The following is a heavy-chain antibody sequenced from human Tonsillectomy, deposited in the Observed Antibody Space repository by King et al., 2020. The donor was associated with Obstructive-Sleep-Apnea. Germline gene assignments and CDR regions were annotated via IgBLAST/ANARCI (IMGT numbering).Heavy chain of an antibody. J-gene: IGHJ5*02. CDR1: GYTFTGYY. CDR2: ISPKSGAT. CDR3: ARDGDGAVSVWNNWFDP. V-gene: IGHV1-2*02. D-gene: IGHD3-16*02. Sequence: VQLVESGAEVKKPGASVRVSCKASGYTFTGYYMHWGRQAPGQGLEWMGWISPKSGATNYALRFQGRVTMTRDTSISTAYMELRSLRSDDTAVYYCARDGDGAVSVWNNWFDPWGQGTLVTVSS.